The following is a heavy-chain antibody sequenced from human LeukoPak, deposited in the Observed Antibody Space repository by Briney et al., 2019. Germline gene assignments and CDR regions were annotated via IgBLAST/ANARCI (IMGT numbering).Heavy chain of an antibody. Sequence: GGSLRLSCAASGFTFSSYGMHWVRQAPGKGLEWVAFIRYDGSNKYYADSVKGRFTISRDNSKNTLYLQMHSLRAEDTAVYYCAKLGRVVVVPAAQHDYYYMDVWGKGTTVTVSS. CDR3: AKLGRVVVVPAAQHDYYYMDV. D-gene: IGHD2-2*01. CDR2: IRYDGSNK. J-gene: IGHJ6*03. V-gene: IGHV3-30*02. CDR1: GFTFSSYG.